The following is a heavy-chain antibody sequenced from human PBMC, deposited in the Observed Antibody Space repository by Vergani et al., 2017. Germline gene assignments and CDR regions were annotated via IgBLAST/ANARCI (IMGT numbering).Heavy chain of an antibody. CDR2: MNPNSGNT. V-gene: IGHV1-8*01. CDR3: ARELRWYLRLVRGAFDI. CDR1: GYTFTSYD. J-gene: IGHJ3*02. Sequence: QVQLVQSGAEVKKPGASVKVSCKASGYTFTSYDINWVRQATGQGLEWMGWMNPNSGNTGYAQKFQGSVTMTRNTSISTAYMELSSLRSEDTAVYYCARELRWYLRLVRGAFDIWGQGTMVTVSS. D-gene: IGHD4-23*01.